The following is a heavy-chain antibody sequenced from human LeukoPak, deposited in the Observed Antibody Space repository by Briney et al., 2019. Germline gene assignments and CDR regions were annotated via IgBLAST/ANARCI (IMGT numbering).Heavy chain of an antibody. CDR3: ATDSSGAAAGFDY. Sequence: ASVKVSCKASGYTFTGYYMHWVRQAPGQGLEWMGWINPNSGGTNYAQKFQGRVTMTEDTSTDTAYMELSSLRSEDTAVYYCATDSSGAAAGFDYWGQGTLVTVSS. D-gene: IGHD6-13*01. CDR2: INPNSGGT. V-gene: IGHV1-2*02. J-gene: IGHJ4*02. CDR1: GYTFTGYY.